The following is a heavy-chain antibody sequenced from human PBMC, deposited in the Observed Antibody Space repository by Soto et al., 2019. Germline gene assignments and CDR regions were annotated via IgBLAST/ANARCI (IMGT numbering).Heavy chain of an antibody. CDR1: GGTFSSYA. Sequence: QVQLVQSGAEVKKPGSSVKVSCKASGGTFSSYAISWVRQAPGQGLEWMGGIIPIFGTANYAQKFQGRVTITADESTSTAYMELSSLRSEDTAVYYCARGPYYYDSSGYTSFAYWGQGTLVTVSS. J-gene: IGHJ4*02. CDR2: IIPIFGTA. V-gene: IGHV1-69*01. CDR3: ARGPYYYDSSGYTSFAY. D-gene: IGHD3-22*01.